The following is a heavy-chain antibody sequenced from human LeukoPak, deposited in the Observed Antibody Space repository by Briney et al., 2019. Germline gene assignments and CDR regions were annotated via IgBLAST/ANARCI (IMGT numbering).Heavy chain of an antibody. CDR2: IYYSGST. D-gene: IGHD2-15*01. CDR1: GGSISSGSYY. J-gene: IGHJ6*03. Sequence: SQTLSLTCTVSGGSISSGSYYWSWIRQPPGKGLEWIGYIYYSGSTNYNPSLKSRVTISVDTSKNQFSLKLSSVTAADTAVYYCARYISKTVAANDYYYYDYMDVWGKGTTVTISS. V-gene: IGHV4-61*01. CDR3: ARYISKTVAANDYYYYDYMDV.